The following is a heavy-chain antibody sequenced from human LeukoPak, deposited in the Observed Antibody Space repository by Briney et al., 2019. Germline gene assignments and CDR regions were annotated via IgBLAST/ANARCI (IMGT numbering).Heavy chain of an antibody. CDR2: IDTNTGDT. J-gene: IGHJ4*02. CDR1: GYSFTAYY. V-gene: IGHV1-2*02. D-gene: IGHD2-15*01. Sequence: GASVKVSCKASGYSFTAYYMHWVRQAPGQGLEWMGWIDTNTGDTKYAQNFQGRVTITRDTSIGTAYMELSSLISDDTAVYYCASEAICAGGSCYLQRVASWGPGTLVTVSS. CDR3: ASEAICAGGSCYLQRVAS.